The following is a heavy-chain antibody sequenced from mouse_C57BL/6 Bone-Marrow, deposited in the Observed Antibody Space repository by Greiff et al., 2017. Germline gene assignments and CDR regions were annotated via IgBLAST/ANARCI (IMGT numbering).Heavy chain of an antibody. Sequence: VQLQQSGAELARPGASVKLSCTASGYTFTSYGISWVKQRTGQGLEWIGEIYPRSGNTYYNEKLKDKATLTADKSSSTAYLELRSLTSEDSAVYFCARAVTTVAYWGQGTLVTVSA. CDR1: GYTFTSYG. CDR3: ARAVTTVAY. D-gene: IGHD1-1*01. V-gene: IGHV1-81*01. J-gene: IGHJ3*01. CDR2: IYPRSGNT.